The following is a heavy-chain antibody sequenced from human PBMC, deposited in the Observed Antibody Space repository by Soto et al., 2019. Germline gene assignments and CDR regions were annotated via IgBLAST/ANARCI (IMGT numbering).Heavy chain of an antibody. V-gene: IGHV4-59*01. Sequence: PSETLSLTCTVSGGSISSYYWSWIRQPPGKGLEWIGYVFYKGSTNFNPSLKSRVTISVDTSKNQFSLKLSSVTAADTAVYYCARVEMATYLPTGRYYYYYGIDVWGQGTTVTVSS. CDR1: GGSISSYY. J-gene: IGHJ6*02. CDR3: ARVEMATYLPTGRYYYYYGIDV. D-gene: IGHD5-12*01. CDR2: VFYKGST.